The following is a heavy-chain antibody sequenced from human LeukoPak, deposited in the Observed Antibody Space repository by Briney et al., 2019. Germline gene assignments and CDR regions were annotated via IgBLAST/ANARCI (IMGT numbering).Heavy chain of an antibody. Sequence: ASVKVSCKASGYTLTGYYMHWVRQAPGQGLEWMGWINPNSGGTNYAQKFQGRVTMTRDTSISTAYMELRRLRSDDPAVYYCAREGRVDSAVVLFDYWGQGTLVTVSS. CDR3: AREGRVDSAVVLFDY. CDR1: GYTLTGYY. V-gene: IGHV1-2*02. D-gene: IGHD5-18*01. CDR2: INPNSGGT. J-gene: IGHJ4*02.